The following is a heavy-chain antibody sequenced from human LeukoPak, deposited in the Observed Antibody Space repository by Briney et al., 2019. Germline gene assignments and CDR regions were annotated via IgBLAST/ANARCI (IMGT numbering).Heavy chain of an antibody. D-gene: IGHD1-26*01. CDR2: ISGSGGGT. CDR3: AKDLGRYRNNFFDY. CDR1: GFTFSRYW. V-gene: IGHV3-23*01. J-gene: IGHJ4*02. Sequence: PGGSLRLSCATSGFTFSRYWMHWVRQAPGKGLVWVSTISGSGGGTYYADSVKGRFTISRDDSKNTLYPQMNSLRADDTAVYYCAKDLGRYRNNFFDYWGQGNLVTVSS.